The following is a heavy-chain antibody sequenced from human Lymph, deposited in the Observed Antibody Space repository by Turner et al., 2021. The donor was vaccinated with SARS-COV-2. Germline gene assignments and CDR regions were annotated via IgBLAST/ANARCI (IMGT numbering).Heavy chain of an antibody. D-gene: IGHD4-17*01. J-gene: IGHJ4*02. CDR3: ARDIPTTADYFDY. V-gene: IGHV3-21*01. CDR2: ISSSSSYI. Sequence: RLVECGGGRPKHGGSLRLTCACSGCTFSTYSMNRVRQAPGKGLGWISSISSSSSYIYYADSVKGRFTISRDDAKNSLYLKMNSLRAEDAAVYYCARDIPTTADYFDYWGQGTLVTVSS. CDR1: GCTFSTYS.